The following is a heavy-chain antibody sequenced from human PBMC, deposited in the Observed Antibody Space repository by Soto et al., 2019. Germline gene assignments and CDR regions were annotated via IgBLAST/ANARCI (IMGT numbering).Heavy chain of an antibody. CDR1: GFTFSSYA. J-gene: IGHJ5*02. CDR2: ISYDGSNK. V-gene: IGHV3-30-3*01. D-gene: IGHD3-16*02. Sequence: GGSLRLSCAASGFTFSSYAMHWVRQAPGKGLEWVAVISYDGSNKYYADSVKGRFTISRDNSKNTLYLQMNSLRAEDTAVYYCARDLTMTDPPPDYDYIWGSYRSAGGHWFDPWGQGTLVTVSS. CDR3: ARDLTMTDPPPDYDYIWGSYRSAGGHWFDP.